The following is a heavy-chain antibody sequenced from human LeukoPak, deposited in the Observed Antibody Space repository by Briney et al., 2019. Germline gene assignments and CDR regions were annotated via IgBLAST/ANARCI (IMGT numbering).Heavy chain of an antibody. Sequence: SETLSLTCIVSVGSISGYFWSWVRQAPGTGLDWIGHIYYSGATNYNPPLRSRVTISVDTSKNQFSLKLRSVTAADTAVYYCARAQYSGSCFDYWGQGALVTVSS. V-gene: IGHV4-59*13. CDR2: IYYSGAT. CDR3: ARAQYSGSCFDY. CDR1: VGSISGYF. J-gene: IGHJ4*02. D-gene: IGHD1-26*01.